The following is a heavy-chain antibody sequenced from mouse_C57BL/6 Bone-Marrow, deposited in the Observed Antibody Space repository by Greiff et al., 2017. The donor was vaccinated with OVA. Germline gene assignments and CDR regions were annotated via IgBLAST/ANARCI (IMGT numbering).Heavy chain of an antibody. D-gene: IGHD1-1*01. CDR1: GFNIKDDY. V-gene: IGHV14-4*01. CDR2: IDPENGDT. J-gene: IGHJ1*03. Sequence: EVQLQQSGAELVRPGASVKLSCTASGFNIKDDYMHWVKQRPEQGLEWIGWIDPENGDTEYASKFQGKATITADTSSNTAYLQLSSLTSEDTAVYYCTTGITTVVDGNFDVWGTGTTVTVSS. CDR3: TTGITTVVDGNFDV.